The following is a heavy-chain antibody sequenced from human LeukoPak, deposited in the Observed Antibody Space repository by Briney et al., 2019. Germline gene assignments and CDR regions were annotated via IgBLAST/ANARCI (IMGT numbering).Heavy chain of an antibody. CDR2: INHSGST. Sequence: SETLSLTCAVYGGSFSGYYWSWIRQPPGKGLEWIGEINHSGSTNYNPSLKSRVTISVDTSKNQFSLKLSSVTAADTAVYYCARAGYQLLYLFDYWGQGTLVTVSS. V-gene: IGHV4-34*01. CDR3: ARAGYQLLYLFDY. CDR1: GGSFSGYY. D-gene: IGHD2-2*02. J-gene: IGHJ4*02.